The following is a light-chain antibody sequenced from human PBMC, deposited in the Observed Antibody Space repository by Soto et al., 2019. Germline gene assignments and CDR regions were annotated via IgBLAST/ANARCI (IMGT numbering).Light chain of an antibody. CDR2: GAS. J-gene: IGKJ1*01. Sequence: EIVLTQSPGTLSLSPGERATLSCRASQTVSSSFLAWYQQTPGQAPRLLIYGASTRATGIPARFSGSGSGTEFTLTISSLQSEDFAVYYCQQYNNWPRTFGQGTKVDIK. V-gene: IGKV3-15*01. CDR1: QTVSSS. CDR3: QQYNNWPRT.